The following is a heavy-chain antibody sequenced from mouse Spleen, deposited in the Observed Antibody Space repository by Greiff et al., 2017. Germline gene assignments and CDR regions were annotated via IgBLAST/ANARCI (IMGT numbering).Heavy chain of an antibody. Sequence: EVQLVESGGGLVKPGGSLKLSCAASGFTFSDYYMYWVRQTPEKRLEWVATISDGGSYTYYPDSVKGRFTISRDNAKNNLYLQMSSLKSEDTAMYYCARGAQLGLRYFAYWGQGTLVTVSA. CDR3: ARGAQLGLRYFAY. D-gene: IGHD3-1*01. CDR1: GFTFSDYY. V-gene: IGHV5-4*02. J-gene: IGHJ3*01. CDR2: ISDGGSYT.